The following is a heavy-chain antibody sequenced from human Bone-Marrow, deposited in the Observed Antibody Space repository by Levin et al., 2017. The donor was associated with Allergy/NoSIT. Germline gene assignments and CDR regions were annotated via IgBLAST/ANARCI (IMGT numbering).Heavy chain of an antibody. V-gene: IGHV3-23*01. CDR1: GFTFNSHA. CDR3: VKGATPYSSSSRNSYHYGMDV. Sequence: GESLKISCAASGFTFNSHAMNWVRQAPGKGLEWVSTVSGSGGGTYYTDSVKGRFLISRDNSKNTLYIEMNSLRAEDTAIYYCVKGATPYSSSSRNSYHYGMDVWGQGTTVTVSS. D-gene: IGHD6-6*01. CDR2: VSGSGGGT. J-gene: IGHJ6*02.